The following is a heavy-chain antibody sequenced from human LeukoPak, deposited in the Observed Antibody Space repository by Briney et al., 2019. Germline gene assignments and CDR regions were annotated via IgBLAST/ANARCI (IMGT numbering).Heavy chain of an antibody. CDR1: GFTFTGQF. Sequence: GASVKVSCKASGFTFTGQFFHWVRQAPGHGLEWLGWIYCNSGGTVYAQRFQGRVTMTWDTSVSTVYMELRGLRSDDTALYYCATLGLRDSEVESWGQGTLVTVSS. J-gene: IGHJ4*02. D-gene: IGHD3/OR15-3a*01. CDR2: IYCNSGGT. V-gene: IGHV1-2*02. CDR3: ATLGLRDSEVES.